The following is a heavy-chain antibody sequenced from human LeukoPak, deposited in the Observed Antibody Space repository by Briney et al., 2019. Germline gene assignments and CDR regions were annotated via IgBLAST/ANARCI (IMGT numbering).Heavy chain of an antibody. V-gene: IGHV3-23*01. CDR3: AKFGITMIVGDAFDI. Sequence: SGGSLRLSCAASGFTFSSYAMSWVRQAPGKGLEWVSLISGSGDSTYYADSLRGRFTISRDNSKNTLYLQMNSLRAEDTAVYYCAKFGITMIVGDAFDIWGQGTMVTVSS. D-gene: IGHD3-22*01. J-gene: IGHJ3*02. CDR2: ISGSGDST. CDR1: GFTFSSYA.